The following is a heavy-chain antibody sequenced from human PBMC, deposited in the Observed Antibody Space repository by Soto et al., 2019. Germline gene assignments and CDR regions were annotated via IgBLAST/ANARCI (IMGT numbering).Heavy chain of an antibody. J-gene: IGHJ5*02. Sequence: GESVQSSGKSAGYRFTIYCIGWVPQRPWRGLEWMGVIYPCDPDTRYSPSFQGQVTISADKSISTAYLQWSSLKASDSAIYYCVRGATRDWFDPWGQGTLVTVSS. V-gene: IGHV5-51*01. CDR3: VRGATRDWFDP. CDR1: GYRFTIYC. D-gene: IGHD1-26*01. CDR2: IYPCDPDT.